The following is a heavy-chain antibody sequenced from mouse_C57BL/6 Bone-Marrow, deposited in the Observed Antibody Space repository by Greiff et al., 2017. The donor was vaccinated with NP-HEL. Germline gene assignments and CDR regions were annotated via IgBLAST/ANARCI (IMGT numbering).Heavy chain of an antibody. CDR3: TRGGAV. CDR1: GYTFTEDE. Sequence: VQLQQSGAELVRPGASVTLSCKASGYTFTEDEMHWVKQTPVHGLEWIGAIDPETGGTAYNQKFKGKAILTADKSSSTAYMEIRRLTSEDSAVYYCTRGGAVWGQGTLVTVSA. D-gene: IGHD3-3*01. J-gene: IGHJ3*01. CDR2: IDPETGGT. V-gene: IGHV1-15*01.